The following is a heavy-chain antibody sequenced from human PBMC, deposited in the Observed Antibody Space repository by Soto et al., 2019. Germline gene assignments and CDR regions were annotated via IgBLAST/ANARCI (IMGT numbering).Heavy chain of an antibody. V-gene: IGHV5-51*01. Sequence: GAALKISCKDSGYSFTSYWIACVRHMAGKGLEWMGIIYPGDSNTRYSPSFQGQVTISADKSISTAYLQWSSLKASDTAMYYCARDLEYGGNSEASDIWAQGTMVTVSS. J-gene: IGHJ3*02. D-gene: IGHD2-21*02. CDR2: IYPGDSNT. CDR3: ARDLEYGGNSEASDI. CDR1: GYSFTSYW.